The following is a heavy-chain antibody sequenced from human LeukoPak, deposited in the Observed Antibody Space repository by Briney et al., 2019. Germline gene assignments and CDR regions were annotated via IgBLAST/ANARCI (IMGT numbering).Heavy chain of an antibody. CDR1: GFTFNIYP. Sequence: GGSLRLPCGTSGFTFNIYPMTWVRQSPGKGLEWVSTISTRGDTYYADSVKGRFTISRDDSKNTLYLQMHSLGAEDTAVYYCAKSRVVDRRGYFDYWGQGTLVTVSS. CDR3: AKSRVVDRRGYFDY. CDR2: ISTRGDT. V-gene: IGHV3-23*01. D-gene: IGHD2-15*01. J-gene: IGHJ4*02.